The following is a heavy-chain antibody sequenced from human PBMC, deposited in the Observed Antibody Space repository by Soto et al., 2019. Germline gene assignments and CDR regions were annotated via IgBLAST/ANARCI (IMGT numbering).Heavy chain of an antibody. Sequence: SETLSLTCTVSGGSISGYYWSWIRQPPGKGLEWIGYMYNTGSTVYNPSFKSRVTISVDTSKNQFSLKLNSVTAADTAVYYCARDSNYYDSRDQLGRAFDIWGQGTMVTVSS. CDR1: GGSISGYY. V-gene: IGHV4-59*01. D-gene: IGHD3-22*01. CDR3: ARDSNYYDSRDQLGRAFDI. CDR2: MYNTGST. J-gene: IGHJ3*02.